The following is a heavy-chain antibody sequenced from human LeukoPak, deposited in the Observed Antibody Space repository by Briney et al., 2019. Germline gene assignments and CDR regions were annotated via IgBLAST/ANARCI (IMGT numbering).Heavy chain of an antibody. V-gene: IGHV3-9*01. CDR3: AKDESTGGFAPGYFYGMGV. CDR2: ISWSGTTT. CDR1: GFRFDDYG. Sequence: GRPLRLSCVVSGFRFDDYGMHWVRQAPGKGLEWVSGISWSGTTTGYADSVKGRFTISRDSAKNSLYLQMDSLRVEDTALYYCAKDESTGGFAPGYFYGMGVWGQGTTVTVSS. D-gene: IGHD3-16*01. J-gene: IGHJ6*02.